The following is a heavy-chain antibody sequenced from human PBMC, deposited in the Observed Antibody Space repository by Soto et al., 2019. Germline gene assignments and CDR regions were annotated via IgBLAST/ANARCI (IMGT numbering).Heavy chain of an antibody. CDR3: ATDLHYYDSSGGAFDI. D-gene: IGHD3-22*01. CDR1: GFTVSSNY. Sequence: GCLRLSGAASGFTVSSNYMSWVRQAPGKGLEWVSVIYSGGSTYYADSVKGRFTISRDNSKNKLYLQMNSLRAEDTAVYYCATDLHYYDSSGGAFDIWGQGTMVTV. CDR2: IYSGGST. J-gene: IGHJ3*02. V-gene: IGHV3-53*01.